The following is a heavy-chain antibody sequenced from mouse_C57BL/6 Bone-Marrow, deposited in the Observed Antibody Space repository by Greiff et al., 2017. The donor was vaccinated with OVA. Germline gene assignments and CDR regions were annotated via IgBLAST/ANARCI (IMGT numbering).Heavy chain of an antibody. CDR1: GYTFTDYY. CDR3: ARGRKRDYFDY. Sequence: EVQLQESGPELVKPGASVKLSCKASGYTFTDYYMNWVKQSHGKSLEWIGDINPKNGGTSYNEKFKGKATLTADKSSSTAYMELRSMTSEDSAVYYCARGRKRDYFDYWGQGTTLTVSS. J-gene: IGHJ2*01. CDR2: INPKNGGT. V-gene: IGHV1-26*01.